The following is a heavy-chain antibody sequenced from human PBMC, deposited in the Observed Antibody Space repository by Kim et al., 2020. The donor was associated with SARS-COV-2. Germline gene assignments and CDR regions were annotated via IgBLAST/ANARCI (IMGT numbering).Heavy chain of an antibody. CDR2: I. CDR3: TRAYGSSWYDY. D-gene: IGHD6-13*01. J-gene: IGHJ4*02. Sequence: IYYADSLKGRFTISRDNAKNSLYLQMNSLRVEDTAVYYGTRAYGSSWYDYWGQGTLVTVSS. V-gene: IGHV3-48*04.